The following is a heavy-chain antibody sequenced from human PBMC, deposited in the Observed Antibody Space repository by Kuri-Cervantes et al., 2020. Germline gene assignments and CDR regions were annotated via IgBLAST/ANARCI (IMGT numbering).Heavy chain of an antibody. CDR1: GFTFNNYW. D-gene: IGHD6-25*01. CDR2: IKEDGSGT. Sequence: ETLSLTCAASGFTFNNYWMTWVRQAPGRGMEWVANIKEDGSGTSYVGSVKGRFTISRDNAKNSLYLQMDSLRAEDTAVYYCARAPKAEYWGQGTLVTVSS. V-gene: IGHV3-7*01. J-gene: IGHJ4*02. CDR3: ARAPKAEY.